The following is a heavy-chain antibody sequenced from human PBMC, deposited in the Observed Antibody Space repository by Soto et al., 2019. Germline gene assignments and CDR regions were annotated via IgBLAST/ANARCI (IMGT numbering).Heavy chain of an antibody. D-gene: IGHD3-16*01. J-gene: IGHJ5*02. CDR2: IIPIFGTA. V-gene: IGHV1-69*01. CDR1: GGTFSSYA. Sequence: QVQLVQSGAEVKKPGSSVKVSCKASGGTFSSYAISWVRQAPGQGLEWMGGIIPIFGTANYAQKFQGRVTITAEESTSTDYMELSSLRSEETAVYYWASEGGRGSPTSPRAINWFAPCGQGTLVTVSS. CDR3: ASEGGRGSPTSPRAINWFAP.